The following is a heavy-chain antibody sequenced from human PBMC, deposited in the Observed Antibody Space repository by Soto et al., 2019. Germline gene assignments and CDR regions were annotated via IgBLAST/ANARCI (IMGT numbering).Heavy chain of an antibody. CDR3: VRDYLLTGFDP. CDR2: VYYSGST. V-gene: IGHV4-59*01. D-gene: IGHD3-9*01. J-gene: IGHJ5*02. CDR1: CGSIINYY. Sequence: PSETLSLTCTFSCGSIINYYWTWVRQPPGKGLEWIGYVYYSGSTNYNPSLESRVTISIDASKNQFSLKMKSVTAADTAVYYCVRDYLLTGFDPWGQGALVTSPQ.